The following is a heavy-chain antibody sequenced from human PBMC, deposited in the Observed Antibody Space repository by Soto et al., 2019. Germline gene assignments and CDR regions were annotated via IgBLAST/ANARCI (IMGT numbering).Heavy chain of an antibody. J-gene: IGHJ6*02. CDR2: IGKNGRDI. V-gene: IGHV3-48*03. Sequence: GGSLRLSCEVSGFIFSEYEFNWVRQAPGKGLEWVSYIGKNGRDIYDADSVKGRFTISRDDDKSTLYLEMNSLRAEDTAVYYCVRAPGPMYYDMDAWGPGTMVTVSS. CDR1: GFIFSEYE. D-gene: IGHD2-8*01. CDR3: VRAPGPMYYDMDA.